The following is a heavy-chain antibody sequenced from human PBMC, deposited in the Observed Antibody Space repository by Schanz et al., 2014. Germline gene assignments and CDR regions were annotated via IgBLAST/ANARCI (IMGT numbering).Heavy chain of an antibody. CDR2: ISGSGGNT. V-gene: IGHV3-23*01. Sequence: EVQLLESGGGLVQPGGSLRLSCAASGFTFSSYAMSWVRQAPGKGLEWVSAISGSGGNTYYADAVRGRFTISRDNSKTTVYLQMNSLRAEDTAVYYCAKYRGYYRVSGSYRELEYWGQGTLVTVSS. D-gene: IGHD3-10*01. CDR3: AKYRGYYRVSGSYRELEY. CDR1: GFTFSSYA. J-gene: IGHJ4*02.